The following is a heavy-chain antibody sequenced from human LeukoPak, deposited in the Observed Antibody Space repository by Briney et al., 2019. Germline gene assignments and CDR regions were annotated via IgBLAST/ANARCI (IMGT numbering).Heavy chain of an antibody. CDR1: GLTFSNAW. CDR3: ARDSYYSDAFDI. D-gene: IGHD3-10*01. CDR2: ISSSSSYI. Sequence: PGGSLRLSCAVSGLTFSNAWMNWVRQAPRKGLEWVSSISSSSSYIYYADSVKGRFTISRDNAKNSLYLQMNSLRAEDTAVYYCARDSYYSDAFDIWGQGTMVTVSS. J-gene: IGHJ3*02. V-gene: IGHV3-21*01.